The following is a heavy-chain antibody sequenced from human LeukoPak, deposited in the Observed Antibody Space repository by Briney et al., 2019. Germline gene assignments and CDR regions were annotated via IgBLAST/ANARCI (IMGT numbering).Heavy chain of an antibody. J-gene: IGHJ3*01. CDR2: IYVSGST. CDR3: ARDRTGYSGYEGDPFDV. Sequence: PSETLSLTCTVSGGSISSHYWSWIRQPAGKGLEWIGRIYVSGSTNYNPSLKSRVTMSIDMSKTQFSLNLTSVTAADTAVYYCARDRTGYSGYEGDPFDVWGQGTMVTASP. V-gene: IGHV4-4*07. D-gene: IGHD5-12*01. CDR1: GGSISSHY.